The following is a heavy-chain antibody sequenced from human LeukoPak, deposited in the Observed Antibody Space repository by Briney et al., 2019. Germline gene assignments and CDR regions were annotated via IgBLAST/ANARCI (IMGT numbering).Heavy chain of an antibody. Sequence: ASVKVSCKASGYTFTSYGISWVRQAPGQGLAWMGWISAYNGNTNYAQKLQGRVTMTTDTSTSTAYMELRSLRSDDTAVYYCARDSPACYDFWSGYYRVSWFDPWGQGTLVTVSS. V-gene: IGHV1-18*01. D-gene: IGHD3-3*01. J-gene: IGHJ5*02. CDR3: ARDSPACYDFWSGYYRVSWFDP. CDR1: GYTFTSYG. CDR2: ISAYNGNT.